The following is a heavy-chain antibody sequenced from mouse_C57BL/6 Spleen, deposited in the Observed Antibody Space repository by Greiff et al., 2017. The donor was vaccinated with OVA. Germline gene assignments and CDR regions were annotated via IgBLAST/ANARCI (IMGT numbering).Heavy chain of an antibody. CDR1: GYTFTSYW. Sequence: QVQLQQPGAELVKPGASVKMSCKASGYTFTSYWITWVKQRPGQGLEWIGDIYPGSGSTNYNEKFKSKATLTVDTSSSTAYMQLSSLTSEDSAVYYCARRDGYYVGFAYGGQGTLVTVSA. CDR3: ARRDGYYVGFAY. V-gene: IGHV1-55*01. CDR2: IYPGSGST. J-gene: IGHJ3*01. D-gene: IGHD2-3*01.